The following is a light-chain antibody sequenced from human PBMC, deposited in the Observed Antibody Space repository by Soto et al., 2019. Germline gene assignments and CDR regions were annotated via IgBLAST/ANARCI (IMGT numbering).Light chain of an antibody. CDR2: DVS. J-gene: IGKJ2*01. Sequence: DIQMTQSPSSLSASVGDRVTVTCRASQSIGRYLNWYQQKPGKAPRPLIYDVSSLQTGVPSRFSGHESGTDFTLTINGLQPEDFATYYCQQSFTAPRTFGQGTKLEIK. CDR1: QSIGRY. V-gene: IGKV1-39*01. CDR3: QQSFTAPRT.